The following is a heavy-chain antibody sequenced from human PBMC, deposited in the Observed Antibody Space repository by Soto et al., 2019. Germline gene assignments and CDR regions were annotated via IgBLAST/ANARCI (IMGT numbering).Heavy chain of an antibody. CDR3: AREAVSQNRRLFYYFDY. V-gene: IGHV3-33*01. CDR2: IWYDGSNK. CDR1: GFTFRSYG. J-gene: IGHJ4*02. Sequence: QVQLVESGGGVVQPGRSLRLSCAASGFTFRSYGMHWVRQAPGKGLEWVAVIWYDGSNKYYADSVKGRFTISRDNSKNTLYLQMNSLRAEDTAVYYCAREAVSQNRRLFYYFDYWGQGTLVTVSS. D-gene: IGHD4-17*01.